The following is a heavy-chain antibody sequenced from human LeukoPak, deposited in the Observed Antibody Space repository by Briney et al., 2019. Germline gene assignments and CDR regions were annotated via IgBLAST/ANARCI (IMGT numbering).Heavy chain of an antibody. V-gene: IGHV1-2*02. CDR2: INPNSGNT. Sequence: ASVKVSCKASGYTFTGYYMHWVRQAPGQGLEWMGWINPNSGNTKYSQKFQGRVTITRDTSASTAYMELSSLRSEGTAVYYCARDYYYGSGSYYNVPYYFDYWGQGTLVTVSS. CDR1: GYTFTGYY. CDR3: ARDYYYGSGSYYNVPYYFDY. J-gene: IGHJ4*02. D-gene: IGHD3-10*01.